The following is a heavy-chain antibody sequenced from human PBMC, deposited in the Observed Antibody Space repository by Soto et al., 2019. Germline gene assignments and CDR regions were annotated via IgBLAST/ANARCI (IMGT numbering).Heavy chain of an antibody. J-gene: IGHJ4*02. CDR3: TRDVTREFYFDY. V-gene: IGHV5-10-1*01. CDR1: EFSFSGYW. CDR2: IDPSDSYT. Sequence: GESLKISCKGSEFSFSGYWIAWVRQMPGKGLEWMGRIDPSDSYTSYSPSFRGHVTISADRSLSTVYLQWSSLKASDTAMYYCTRDVTREFYFDYWGQGTPVTVSS. D-gene: IGHD2-15*01.